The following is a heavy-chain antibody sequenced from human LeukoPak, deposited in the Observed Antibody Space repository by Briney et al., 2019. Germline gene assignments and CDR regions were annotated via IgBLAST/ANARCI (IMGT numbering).Heavy chain of an antibody. CDR3: ARDFPLDRNLDY. CDR1: GYTFTGHY. Sequence: GASVKVSCKASGYTFTGHYIHWVRQAPGQGLEWMGWIIPNSGVTKYAQKFQGRVTMTRDTSVSTAYMELTSLRSDDTALYYCARDFPLDRNLDYWGQGTLVTVSS. D-gene: IGHD1-14*01. CDR2: IIPNSGVT. V-gene: IGHV1-2*02. J-gene: IGHJ4*02.